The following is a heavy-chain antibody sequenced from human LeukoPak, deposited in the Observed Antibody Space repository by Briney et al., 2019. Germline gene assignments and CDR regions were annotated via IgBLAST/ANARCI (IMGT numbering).Heavy chain of an antibody. CDR3: ARGEVVVAATDY. CDR1: GFTISKYA. D-gene: IGHD2-15*01. Sequence: GGSLGLSCAASGFTISKYAMNWVRQAPGKGLEWVSVISGSGATTYYADSVKGRFTISRDTSKNMLYLQMNGLRAEDTAVYYCARGEVVVAATDYWGQGTLVTVSS. CDR2: ISGSGATT. V-gene: IGHV3-23*01. J-gene: IGHJ4*02.